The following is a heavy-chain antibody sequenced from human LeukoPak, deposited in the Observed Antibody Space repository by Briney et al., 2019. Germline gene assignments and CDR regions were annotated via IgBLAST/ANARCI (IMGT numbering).Heavy chain of an antibody. D-gene: IGHD2-2*02. Sequence: GGSLRLSCAASGFTFSSYRMNWVRQAPGKGLEWVSSISSSSSYIYYADSVKGRFTISRDNAKNSLYLQMNSLRAEDTAVYYCAREVVPAAIDWFDPWGQGTLVTVSS. CDR1: GFTFSSYR. V-gene: IGHV3-21*01. CDR2: ISSSSSYI. CDR3: AREVVPAAIDWFDP. J-gene: IGHJ5*02.